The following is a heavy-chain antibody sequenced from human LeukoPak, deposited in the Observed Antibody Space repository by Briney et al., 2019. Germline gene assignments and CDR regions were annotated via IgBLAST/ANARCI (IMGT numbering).Heavy chain of an antibody. D-gene: IGHD2-2*01. CDR2: ISAYNGNT. J-gene: IGHJ3*02. CDR3: ARVIVVVPAASHDAFDI. CDR1: GYTFTSYG. Sequence: GASVKVSCKASGYTFTSYGISWVRQAPGQGLEWMGWISAYNGNTNYAQKLQGRVTMTRDTSISTAYMELSRLRSDDTAVYYCARVIVVVPAASHDAFDIWGQGTMVTVPS. V-gene: IGHV1-18*01.